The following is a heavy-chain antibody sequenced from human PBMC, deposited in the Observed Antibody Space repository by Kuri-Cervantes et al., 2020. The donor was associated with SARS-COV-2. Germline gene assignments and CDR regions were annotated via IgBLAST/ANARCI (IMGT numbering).Heavy chain of an antibody. CDR3: ARGSFDWLLIQNENDY. D-gene: IGHD3-9*01. J-gene: IGHJ4*02. Sequence: GGSLRLSCAASGFTFSSYWMHWVRQAPGKGLEWVSSISSSSSYIYYADSVKGRFTISRNNAKNSLYLQMNSLRAEDTAVYYCARGSFDWLLIQNENDYWGQGTLVTVSS. V-gene: IGHV3-21*01. CDR2: ISSSSSYI. CDR1: GFTFSSYW.